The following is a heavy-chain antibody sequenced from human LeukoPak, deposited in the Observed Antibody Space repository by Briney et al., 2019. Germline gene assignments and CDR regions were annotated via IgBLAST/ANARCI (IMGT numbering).Heavy chain of an antibody. V-gene: IGHV4-59*08. J-gene: IGHJ3*02. CDR2: IYYCGST. Sequence: PSETLSLTCTVSGGSISSYYWSWIRQPPGKGLEWIGYIYYCGSTNYNPSLKSRVTISVDTSKNQFSLKLSSVTAADTAVYYCARHLYYYDSSGYRDAFDIWGQGTMVTVSS. CDR3: ARHLYYYDSSGYRDAFDI. D-gene: IGHD3-22*01. CDR1: GGSISSYY.